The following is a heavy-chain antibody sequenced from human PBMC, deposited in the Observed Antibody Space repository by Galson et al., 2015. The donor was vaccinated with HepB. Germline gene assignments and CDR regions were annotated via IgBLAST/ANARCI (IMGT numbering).Heavy chain of an antibody. V-gene: IGHV1-18*01. J-gene: IGHJ4*02. CDR3: ARDWYYYDSSGLDY. D-gene: IGHD3-22*01. CDR2: ISAYNGNT. CDR1: GYTFTSYG. Sequence: SVKVSCKASGYTFTSYGISWVRQAPGQGLEWMGWISAYNGNTNYAQKLQGRVTMTTDTSTSTAYMELRSLRSDDTAVYYCARDWYYYDSSGLDYWGQGTLVTVSS.